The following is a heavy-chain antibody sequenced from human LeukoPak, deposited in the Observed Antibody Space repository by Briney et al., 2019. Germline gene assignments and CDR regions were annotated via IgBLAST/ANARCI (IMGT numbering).Heavy chain of an antibody. CDR1: GFTFSLYS. J-gene: IGHJ4*02. D-gene: IGHD1-26*01. V-gene: IGHV3-48*01. CDR3: ATQWERLHPFDY. CDR2: ITSGSSTI. Sequence: QSGGSLRLSCAASGFTFSLYSMNWVRQAPGKGLEWVSYITSGSSTIYYADSVKGRFTISRDNSKNTLYLQMNSLRAEDTAVYYCATQWERLHPFDYWGQGTLVTVSS.